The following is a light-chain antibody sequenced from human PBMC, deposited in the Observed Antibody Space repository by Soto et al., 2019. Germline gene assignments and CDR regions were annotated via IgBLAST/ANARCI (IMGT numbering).Light chain of an antibody. Sequence: QSALTQPRSVSGSPGQSVTISCTGTSSDVGGYNYVSWYQQHPGKAPKLVIYDVSKRPSGVPDRFSGSKSANTASLTISGLKAEKEADYYCCAYAGNSLWVYGGGPKLTVL. CDR1: SSDVGGYNY. CDR2: DVS. J-gene: IGLJ3*02. V-gene: IGLV2-11*01. CDR3: CAYAGNSLWV.